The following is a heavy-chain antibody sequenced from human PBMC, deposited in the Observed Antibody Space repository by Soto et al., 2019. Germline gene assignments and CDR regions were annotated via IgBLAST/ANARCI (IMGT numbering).Heavy chain of an antibody. V-gene: IGHV3-21*01. CDR2: ISSSSSYI. CDR1: GFTFSSYS. CDR3: ARDIVVVVAANIASRGNGDTFDY. J-gene: IGHJ4*02. D-gene: IGHD2-15*01. Sequence: GGSLRLSCAASGFTFSSYSMNWARQAPGKGLEWVSSISSSSSYIYYADSVKGRFTISRDIAKNSLYLQMNSLRAEDAAVYYCARDIVVVVAANIASRGNGDTFDYWGQGTLVTVSS.